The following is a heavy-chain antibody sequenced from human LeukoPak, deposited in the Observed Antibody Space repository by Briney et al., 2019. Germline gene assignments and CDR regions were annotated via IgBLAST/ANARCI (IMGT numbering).Heavy chain of an antibody. V-gene: IGHV6-1*01. D-gene: IGHD6-19*01. Sequence: SRTRPLTCAIIGDSVFSNSAAWNWIRKSPPRGLKCLRRTYYRSKWYNDYAVSVKSRITINPDTSKNQFSLQLNSVTPEDTAVYYCARDRYSSGWTNAFDIWGQGTMVTVSS. CDR3: ARDRYSSGWTNAFDI. J-gene: IGHJ3*02. CDR2: TYYRSKWYN. CDR1: GDSVFSNSAA.